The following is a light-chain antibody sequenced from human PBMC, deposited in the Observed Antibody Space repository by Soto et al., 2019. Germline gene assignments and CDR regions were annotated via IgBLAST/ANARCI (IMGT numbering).Light chain of an antibody. V-gene: IGKV1-5*01. CDR1: QTISDS. J-gene: IGKJ1*01. CDR3: QQLNSYPWT. CDR2: DVS. Sequence: DIQMTQSPSALSASVGDRVTVTCRASQTISDSLAWYQQKPGKAPDLLMSDVSSLERGVPSRFSGSGSGTDFTLTISSLQPEDFATYYCQQLNSYPWTFGQGTKVDIK.